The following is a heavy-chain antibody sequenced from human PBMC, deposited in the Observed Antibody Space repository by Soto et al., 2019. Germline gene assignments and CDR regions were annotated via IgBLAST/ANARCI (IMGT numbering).Heavy chain of an antibody. J-gene: IGHJ6*01. Sequence: ASVKVSCKASGCTFSSYAISWVRQAPGQGLEWMGGIIPIFGTANYAQKFQGRVTITADKSTSTAYMELSSLRPEDTAVCYCARVRWELGSRGMEVWGQGTTVNVSS. CDR1: GCTFSSYA. CDR2: IIPIFGTA. CDR3: ARVRWELGSRGMEV. D-gene: IGHD1-26*01. V-gene: IGHV1-69*06.